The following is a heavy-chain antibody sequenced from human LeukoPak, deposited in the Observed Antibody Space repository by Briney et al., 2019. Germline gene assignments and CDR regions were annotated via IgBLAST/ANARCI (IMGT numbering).Heavy chain of an antibody. V-gene: IGHV3-30*02. Sequence: GGSLRLSCAASGFTFSSYGMHWVRQAPGKGLGWVAFIRSDGSNKYYADSVKGRFTISRDNSKNTLYLQMNSLRAEDTAVYYCAELGITMIGGVWGKGTTVTISS. J-gene: IGHJ6*04. CDR3: AELGITMIGGV. CDR1: GFTFSSYG. CDR2: IRSDGSNK. D-gene: IGHD3-10*02.